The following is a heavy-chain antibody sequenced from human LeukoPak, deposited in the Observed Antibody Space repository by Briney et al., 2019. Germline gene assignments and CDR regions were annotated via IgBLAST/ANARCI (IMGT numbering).Heavy chain of an antibody. D-gene: IGHD3-16*01. Sequence: GGSLRLSCVDSRFTFTKNWMHWVCEAPGKGLGWVSLIKDEGGGTTYADSVKGRFTIYRDNAKNTVYLQMNSLRAEDTAIYCCVRDRFHAVESWGQGTLVIVSS. V-gene: IGHV3-74*01. CDR1: RFTFTKNW. J-gene: IGHJ4*02. CDR3: VRDRFHAVES. CDR2: IKDEGGGT.